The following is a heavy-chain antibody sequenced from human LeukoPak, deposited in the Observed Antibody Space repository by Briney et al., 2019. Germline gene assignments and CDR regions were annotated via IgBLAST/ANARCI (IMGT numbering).Heavy chain of an antibody. Sequence: GRSLRLSCAASGFTFDDYAMHWVRQAAGKGLEWVSVISWNSGSIGYADSVKGRFTISRDNAKNSLCLQMNSLRAEDTAVYYCARVLEGEVDYWGQGTLVTVSS. J-gene: IGHJ4*02. CDR1: GFTFDDYA. CDR2: ISWNSGSI. V-gene: IGHV3-9*01. D-gene: IGHD3-3*01. CDR3: ARVLEGEVDY.